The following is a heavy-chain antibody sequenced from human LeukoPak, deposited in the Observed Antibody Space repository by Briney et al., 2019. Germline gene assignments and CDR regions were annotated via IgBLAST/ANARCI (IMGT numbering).Heavy chain of an antibody. CDR3: ARVHDNDFWSGYLY. CDR2: ISSNGGST. Sequence: PGGSLRLSCAASGFTFSSYWMSWVRQAPGKGLEYVSGISSNGGSTYYANSVKDRFTISRDNSKNTLYLQMGSLTTEDMAIYYCARVHDNDFWSGYLYWGQGTLVSVSS. D-gene: IGHD3-3*01. V-gene: IGHV3-64*01. J-gene: IGHJ4*02. CDR1: GFTFSSYW.